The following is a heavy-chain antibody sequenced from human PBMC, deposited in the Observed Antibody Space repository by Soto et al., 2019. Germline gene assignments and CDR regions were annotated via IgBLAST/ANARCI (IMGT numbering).Heavy chain of an antibody. CDR3: SRDGGAVAGYYYYGMDV. J-gene: IGHJ6*02. CDR2: IRSKAYGGTT. V-gene: IGHV3-49*03. Sequence: GGSLRLSCTASGFTFGDYAMSWFRQAPGKGLEWVGFIRSKAYGGTTEYAASVKGRFTISRDDSKSIAYLQMNSLKTEDTAVYYCSRDGGAVAGYYYYGMDVWGQGTTVTVSS. CDR1: GFTFGDYA. D-gene: IGHD6-19*01.